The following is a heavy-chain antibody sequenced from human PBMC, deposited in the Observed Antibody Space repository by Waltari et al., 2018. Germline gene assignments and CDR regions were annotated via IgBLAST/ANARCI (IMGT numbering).Heavy chain of an antibody. Sequence: QVQLVQSGAEVKKPGASVKVSCKASGYSFTSYGISWVRQAPGQGLEWMGWSSAYNGNTNYAQKLQGRVTMTTDTSTSTAYMELRSLRSNDTAVYYCAREYYYDSSGYYDYWGQGTLVTVSS. J-gene: IGHJ4*02. CDR2: SSAYNGNT. D-gene: IGHD3-22*01. CDR1: GYSFTSYG. V-gene: IGHV1-18*01. CDR3: AREYYYDSSGYYDY.